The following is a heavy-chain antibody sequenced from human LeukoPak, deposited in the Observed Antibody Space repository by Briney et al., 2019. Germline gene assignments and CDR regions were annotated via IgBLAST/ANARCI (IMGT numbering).Heavy chain of an antibody. CDR1: GFTFSSYS. V-gene: IGHV3-21*01. Sequence: GGSLRLSCAASGFTFSSYSMNWVRQAPGKGLEWVSSISSSGSYIYYADSVKGRFTISRDNAKNSLYLQMNSLRAEDTAVYYCARAPEDCSSTSCLINWFDPWXXXTXVTVS. CDR3: ARAPEDCSSTSCLINWFDP. J-gene: IGHJ5*02. D-gene: IGHD2-2*01. CDR2: ISSSGSYI.